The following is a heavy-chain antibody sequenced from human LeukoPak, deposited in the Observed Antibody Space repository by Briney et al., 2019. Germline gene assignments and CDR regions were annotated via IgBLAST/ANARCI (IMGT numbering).Heavy chain of an antibody. CDR2: INHSGST. V-gene: IGHV4-34*01. CDR1: GGSFSGYY. CDR3: ARDCRYYDCSDYPYGMDV. Sequence: SETLSLTCAVYGGSFSGYYWSWIRQPPGKGLEWIGQINHSGSTNYNPSLKSRVTISIDTSKNQFSLKLSSVTAADTAVYYCARDCRYYDCSDYPYGMDVWGQGTTVTVSS. J-gene: IGHJ6*02. D-gene: IGHD3-22*01.